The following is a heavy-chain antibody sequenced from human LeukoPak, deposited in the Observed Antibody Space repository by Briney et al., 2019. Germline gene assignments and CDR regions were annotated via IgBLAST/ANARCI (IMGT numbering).Heavy chain of an antibody. CDR1: GGSISSSGYY. V-gene: IGHV4-31*03. CDR3: ARDLRMYSSPVGAFDI. Sequence: SETLSLTCTVSGGSISSSGYYWSWIRQHPGKGLEWIGYIYYSGSTYYNPSLKSRVTISVDTSKNQFSLKLSSVTAADTAVYYCARDLRMYSSPVGAFDIWGQGTMVTVSS. J-gene: IGHJ3*02. D-gene: IGHD6-13*01. CDR2: IYYSGST.